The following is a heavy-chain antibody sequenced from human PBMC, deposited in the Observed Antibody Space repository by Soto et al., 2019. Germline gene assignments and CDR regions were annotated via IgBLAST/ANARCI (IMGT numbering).Heavy chain of an antibody. CDR3: ARGPQYCSGGSCYSDYYYYYMDV. V-gene: IGHV4-39*01. J-gene: IGHJ6*03. CDR1: GGSISSSSYY. D-gene: IGHD2-15*01. Sequence: PSETLSLTCTVSGGSISSSSYYWGWIRQPPGKGLEWIGNVYYGGSTYYNPSLKSRVTISVETSKNQFSLKLSSVTAADTAVYYCARGPQYCSGGSCYSDYYYYYMDVWGKGTTVTVSS. CDR2: VYYGGST.